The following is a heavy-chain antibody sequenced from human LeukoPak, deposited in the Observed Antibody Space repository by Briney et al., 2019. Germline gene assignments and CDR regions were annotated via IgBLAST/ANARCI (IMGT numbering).Heavy chain of an antibody. D-gene: IGHD6-13*01. Sequence: SETLSLTCAVYGGSFSGYYWSWIRQPPGKGLEWIGEINHSGSTNYNPSLKSRVTISVDTSKNQFSLKLSSVTAADTAVYYCAREWSAGGIWRIPGIAAAANPQSPPFDYWGQGTLVTVSS. CDR2: INHSGST. CDR3: AREWSAGGIWRIPGIAAAANPQSPPFDY. V-gene: IGHV4-34*01. J-gene: IGHJ4*02. CDR1: GGSFSGYY.